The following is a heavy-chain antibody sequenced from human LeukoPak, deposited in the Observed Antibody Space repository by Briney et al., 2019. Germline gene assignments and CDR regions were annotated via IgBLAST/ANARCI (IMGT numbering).Heavy chain of an antibody. J-gene: IGHJ6*02. V-gene: IGHV3-43*01. Sequence: GGSLRLSCAASGFTFDDYTMHWVRQAPGKGLEWVSPISWDGGSTYYADSVKGRFTISRDNSKNSLYLQMNSLRTEDTALYYCAKDGSGSYQHYYYGMDVWGQGTTVTVSS. D-gene: IGHD3-10*01. CDR1: GFTFDDYT. CDR3: AKDGSGSYQHYYYGMDV. CDR2: ISWDGGST.